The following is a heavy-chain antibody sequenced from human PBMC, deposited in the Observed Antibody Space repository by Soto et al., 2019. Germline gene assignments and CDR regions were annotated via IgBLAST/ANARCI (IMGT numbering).Heavy chain of an antibody. J-gene: IGHJ4*02. Sequence: SETLSLTCAVYGGSFSGYYWSWIRQPPGKGLEWIGEINHSGSTNYNPSLKSRVTISVDTSKNQFSLKLSSVTAADTAVYYCAGARVSESFGYWGQGTLVPVSS. V-gene: IGHV4-34*01. CDR3: AGARVSESFGY. D-gene: IGHD6-13*01. CDR1: GGSFSGYY. CDR2: INHSGST.